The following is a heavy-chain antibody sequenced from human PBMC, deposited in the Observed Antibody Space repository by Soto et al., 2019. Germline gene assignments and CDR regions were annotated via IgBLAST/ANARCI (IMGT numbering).Heavy chain of an antibody. V-gene: IGHV3-23*01. CDR1: GFTFSTYA. J-gene: IGHJ4*02. CDR2: ISHGGGIT. CDR3: AKDSHRHCIISPCSDFFDS. D-gene: IGHD3-16*01. Sequence: PGGSLRLSCAASGFTFSTYAMHWVRQAPGKGLEWVSAISHGGGITYYADPVKGRFTISRDNSKSILHLQMNSLRAEDTAVYYCAKDSHRHCIISPCSDFFDSGGLGTWVTVSS.